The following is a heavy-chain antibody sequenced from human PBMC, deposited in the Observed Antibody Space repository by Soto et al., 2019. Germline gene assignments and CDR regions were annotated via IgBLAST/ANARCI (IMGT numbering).Heavy chain of an antibody. Sequence: ESLKLSCKGSGCNFASYWIACVRQMPGKGLELMGIIYPSDSDTRYRPSFQGQVTISADKSISSAYLQWSSLRASDTAMYYCARGGVSTRTFDYWGQGTPVTVSS. V-gene: IGHV5-51*01. CDR1: GCNFASYW. CDR3: ARGGVSTRTFDY. D-gene: IGHD3-3*01. CDR2: IYPSDSDT. J-gene: IGHJ4*02.